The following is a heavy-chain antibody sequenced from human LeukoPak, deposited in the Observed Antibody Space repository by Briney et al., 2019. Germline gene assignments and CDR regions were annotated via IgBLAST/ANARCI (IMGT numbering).Heavy chain of an antibody. CDR1: GGSISSYY. J-gene: IGHJ4*02. CDR2: IYYSGST. D-gene: IGHD3-10*01. CDR3: ARDNRRYYGSGSYFY. Sequence: PSETLSLTCTVSGGSISSYYWSWIRQPPGKGLEWIGYIYYSGSTNYNPSLKSRVTISVDTSKNQFSLKLSSVTAADTAVYYCARDNRRYYGSGSYFYWGQGTLVTVPS. V-gene: IGHV4-59*01.